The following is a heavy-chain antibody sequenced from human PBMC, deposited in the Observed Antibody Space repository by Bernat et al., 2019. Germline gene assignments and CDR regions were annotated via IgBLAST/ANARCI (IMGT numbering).Heavy chain of an antibody. Sequence: QVQLVESGGGVVQPGRSLRLSCAASGFTFSSHAMHWVRQAPGKGPEWVAAISYDGTNKYHADSVEGRVTISRDKTKNTLYLEMNSLRAEDTALYYCARGRNYGSGTCKFYLDYWGQGTLVPVAS. V-gene: IGHV3-30*01. CDR2: ISYDGTNK. CDR3: ARGRNYGSGTCKFYLDY. CDR1: GFTFSSHA. D-gene: IGHD3-10*01. J-gene: IGHJ4*02.